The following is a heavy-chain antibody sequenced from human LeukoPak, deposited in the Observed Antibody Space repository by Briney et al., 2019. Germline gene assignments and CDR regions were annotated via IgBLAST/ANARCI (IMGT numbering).Heavy chain of an antibody. CDR1: GFTFSGLN. V-gene: IGHV3-21*01. CDR2: ISSSSSYR. CDR3: ARDGSSSWYYY. J-gene: IGHJ4*02. D-gene: IGHD6-13*01. Sequence: PGGSLRLSCAASGFTFSGLNIHWVRQAPGRGLEWVSCISSSSSYRYYADSVKGRFTISRDNAKNSVYLQMNSLRAEDTAVYYCARDGSSSWYYYWGQGTLVTVSS.